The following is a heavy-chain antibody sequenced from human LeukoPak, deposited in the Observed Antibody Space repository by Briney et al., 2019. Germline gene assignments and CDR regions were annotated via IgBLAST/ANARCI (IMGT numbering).Heavy chain of an antibody. V-gene: IGHV4-34*01. Sequence: SETLSLTCTVSGGSISNYYWSWIRQPPGKGLEWIGEINHSGSTNYNPSLKSRVTISVDTSKNQFSLKLSSVTAADTAVYYCARGGYSPWTGYYYYYYMDVWGKGTTVTVSS. D-gene: IGHD5-18*01. CDR1: GGSISNYY. J-gene: IGHJ6*03. CDR3: ARGGYSPWTGYYYYYYMDV. CDR2: INHSGST.